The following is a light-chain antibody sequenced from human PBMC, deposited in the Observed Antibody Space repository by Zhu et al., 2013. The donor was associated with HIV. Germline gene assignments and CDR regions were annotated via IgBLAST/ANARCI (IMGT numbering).Light chain of an antibody. Sequence: DIVLTQSPGTLSLSPGDRATLSCRASQGVAIDSLAWYQQKPGQAPRLLIYGASSRASGIPDRFSGSGSGTDFTLSISRLEPEDFAVYYCQQYGSSPPWTFGQGTKVEIK. CDR2: GAS. J-gene: IGKJ1*01. CDR3: QQYGSSPPWT. V-gene: IGKV3-20*01. CDR1: QGVAIDS.